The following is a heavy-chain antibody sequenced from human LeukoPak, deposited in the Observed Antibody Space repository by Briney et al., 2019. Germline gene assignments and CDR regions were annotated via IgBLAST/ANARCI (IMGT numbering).Heavy chain of an antibody. V-gene: IGHV4-39*07. Sequence: SETLSLTCTVSGDSISGSRYYWGWIRLPPGTGLEWIGSVFYSGSTYYNPSLKSRVAISLDTSKSQFSLRLSSVTAADTAVYYCARGVSYSSSHFDYWGQGTRVTVSS. CDR3: ARGVSYSSSHFDY. CDR2: VFYSGST. CDR1: GDSISGSRYY. J-gene: IGHJ4*02. D-gene: IGHD6-6*01.